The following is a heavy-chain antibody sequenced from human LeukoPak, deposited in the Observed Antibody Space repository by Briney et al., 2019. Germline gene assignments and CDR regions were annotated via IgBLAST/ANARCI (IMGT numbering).Heavy chain of an antibody. CDR1: GFTFSSYA. CDR2: ISGSGGST. CDR3: AKTGYCSGGSCYAYFDY. Sequence: GGSLRLSCAAPGFTFSSYAMSWVRQAPGKGLEWVSAISGSGGSTYYADSVKGRFTISRDNSKNTLYLQMNSLRAEDTAVYYCAKTGYCSGGSCYAYFDYWGQGTLVTVSS. D-gene: IGHD2-15*01. V-gene: IGHV3-23*01. J-gene: IGHJ4*02.